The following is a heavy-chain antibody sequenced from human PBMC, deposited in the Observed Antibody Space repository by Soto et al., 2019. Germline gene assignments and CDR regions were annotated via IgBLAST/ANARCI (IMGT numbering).Heavy chain of an antibody. CDR1: GYPFTGHY. CDR3: GRGRSGQIVVFY. Sequence: XAVKVSCKASGYPFTGHYIHWVRQAPEQGPEWMGEIGPESGATRYAQKFQGRVTMTMDMSITTVYMELSNLSPDDTAVYYCGRGRSGQIVVFYWGQGTPVTVSS. D-gene: IGHD5-12*01. V-gene: IGHV1-2*02. J-gene: IGHJ4*02. CDR2: IGPESGAT.